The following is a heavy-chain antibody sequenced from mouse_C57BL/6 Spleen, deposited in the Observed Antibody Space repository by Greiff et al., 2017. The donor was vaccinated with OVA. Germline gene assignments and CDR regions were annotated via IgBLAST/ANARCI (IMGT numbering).Heavy chain of an antibody. CDR3: TGYSKNYAMDY. J-gene: IGHJ4*01. CDR2: IRLKSDNYAT. D-gene: IGHD2-5*01. Sequence: EVHLVESGGGLVQPGGSMKLSCVASGFTFSNYWMNWVRQSPEKGLEWVAQIRLKSDNYATHYAESVKGRFTISRDDSKSSVYLQMNNLRAEDTGIYYCTGYSKNYAMDYWGQGTSVTVSS. V-gene: IGHV6-3*01. CDR1: GFTFSNYW.